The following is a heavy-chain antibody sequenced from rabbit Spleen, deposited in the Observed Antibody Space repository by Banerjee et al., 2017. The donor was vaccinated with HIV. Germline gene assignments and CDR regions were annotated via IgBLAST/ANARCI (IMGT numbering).Heavy chain of an antibody. V-gene: IGHV1S45*01. Sequence: QEQLEESGGDLVKPEGSLTLTCKASGFTLSSGYWMCWVRQAPGKGLEWIGCIYTGSGVKIHYASWAKGRFTISKTSSTTVTLQMTSLTGADTATYFCARDLDGVIGWNFGWWGQGTLVTVS. CDR1: GFTLSSGYW. CDR3: ARDLDGVIGWNFGW. CDR2: IYTGSGVKI. J-gene: IGHJ4*01. D-gene: IGHD1-1*01.